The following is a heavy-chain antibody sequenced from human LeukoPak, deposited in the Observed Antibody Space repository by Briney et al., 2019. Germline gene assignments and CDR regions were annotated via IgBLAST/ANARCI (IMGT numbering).Heavy chain of an antibody. CDR1: GFPFISFD. V-gene: IGHV3-23*01. D-gene: IGHD2-21*02. Sequence: GGSLRLSCAASGFPFISFDMNWVRQAPGKGLEWVSAISGSGDSTYYADSVKGRFTISRDNSKNTLFLQMNSLRAEDTAVYYCAKGYRVTRAAFDIWGQGTMVTVSS. CDR3: AKGYRVTRAAFDI. J-gene: IGHJ3*02. CDR2: ISGSGDST.